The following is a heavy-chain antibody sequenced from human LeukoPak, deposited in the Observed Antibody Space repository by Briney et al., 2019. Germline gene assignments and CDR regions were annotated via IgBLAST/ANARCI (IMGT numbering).Heavy chain of an antibody. CDR2: ITGSGGST. Sequence: PGGSLSLSCAASGFTFSSYAMSWVRQAPGKGLEWVSAITGSGGSTYYADSVKGRFTISRDNSKNTLYLQMNSLRAEDTAVYYCAKDGSSWLPSENWGQGTLVTVSS. CDR1: GFTFSSYA. D-gene: IGHD6-13*01. CDR3: AKDGSSWLPSEN. V-gene: IGHV3-23*01. J-gene: IGHJ4*02.